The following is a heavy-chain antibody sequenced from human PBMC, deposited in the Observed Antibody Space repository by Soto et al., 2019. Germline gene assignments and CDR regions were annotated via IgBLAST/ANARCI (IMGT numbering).Heavy chain of an antibody. Sequence: QVQLVQSGAEVKKPGASVKVSCKASGYTFTGYYMHWVRQAPGQGLEWMGWINPNSGGTNYAQKFQGWVTMTRDTSISTAYMELSRLRSDDTAVYYCARSGYCSSTSCSFYGMDVWGQGTTVTVSS. CDR3: ARSGYCSSTSCSFYGMDV. D-gene: IGHD2-2*01. V-gene: IGHV1-2*04. CDR1: GYTFTGYY. CDR2: INPNSGGT. J-gene: IGHJ6*02.